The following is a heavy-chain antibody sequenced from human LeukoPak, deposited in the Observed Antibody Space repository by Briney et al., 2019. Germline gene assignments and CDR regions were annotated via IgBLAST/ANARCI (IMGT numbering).Heavy chain of an antibody. CDR2: ISAGNGNT. CDR3: ARAKNPKEYYYDSSGDFDY. J-gene: IGHJ4*02. D-gene: IGHD3-22*01. V-gene: IGHV1-18*01. Sequence: ASVNVSCKASGYTFTSYGISWVRQATGQGLERMGWISAGNGNTKYSQKFQGRVTITRDTSASTAYMELSSLRSEDTAVYYCARAKNPKEYYYDSSGDFDYWGQGTLVTVSS. CDR1: GYTFTSYG.